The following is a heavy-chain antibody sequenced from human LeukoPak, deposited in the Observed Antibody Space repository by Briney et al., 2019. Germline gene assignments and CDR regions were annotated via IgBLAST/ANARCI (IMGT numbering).Heavy chain of an antibody. CDR3: ARVSTRVGATGNWFDP. Sequence: SETLSLTCTVSDVSFVDNYFCTWIRQPAGRGLEWTGRSYDTWGRDKNPTLRGRVDISVDTSKKQCSLRLTSVTAADTGVYYCARVSTRVGATGNWFDPWGQGTLVTVSS. CDR2: SYDTWGR. D-gene: IGHD1-26*01. V-gene: IGHV4-4*07. CDR1: DVSFVDNYF. J-gene: IGHJ5*02.